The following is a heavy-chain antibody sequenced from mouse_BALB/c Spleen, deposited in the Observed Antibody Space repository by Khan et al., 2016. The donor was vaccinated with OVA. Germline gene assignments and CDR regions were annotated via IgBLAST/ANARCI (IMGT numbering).Heavy chain of an antibody. J-gene: IGHJ3*01. CDR1: GLSLTNYG. Sequence: QVQLKESGPGLVAPSQSLSITCTVSGLSLTNYGISWIRQPPGKGLEWLGVIWGDGSTNYHSALISRLSINKDNSKSQVFLKLNSLQTDDTATYXGAIIYYGYDWFTYWGQGTLVTVSA. CDR3: AIIYYGYDWFTY. CDR2: IWGDGST. V-gene: IGHV2-3*01. D-gene: IGHD2-2*01.